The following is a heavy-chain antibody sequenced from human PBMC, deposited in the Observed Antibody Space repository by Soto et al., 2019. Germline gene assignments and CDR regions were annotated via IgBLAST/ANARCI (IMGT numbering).Heavy chain of an antibody. CDR1: GFTVSSSY. CDR2: IYSGGST. CDR3: ARPYYYDSSCYYGPDGMDV. J-gene: IGHJ6*02. V-gene: IGHV3-53*01. D-gene: IGHD3-22*01. Sequence: GGSLRLSXAASGFTVSSSYMSWVRQAPGKGLEWVSVIYSGGSTYYADSVKGRFTISRDNSKNTLYLQMNSLRAEDTAVYYCARPYYYDSSCYYGPDGMDVWGQGTTVTVSS.